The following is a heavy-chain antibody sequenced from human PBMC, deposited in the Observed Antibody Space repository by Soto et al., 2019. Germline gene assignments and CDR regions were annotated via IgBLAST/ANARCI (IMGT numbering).Heavy chain of an antibody. CDR1: GFTFDDYA. Sequence: GGSLRLSCAASGFTFDDYAMHWVRQAPGKGLEWVSGISWNSGSIGYADSVQGRFTISRDNAKNSLYLQMNSLRAEDTALYYCAKELLYYGSGSYAVFDIWGQGTMVPVSS. J-gene: IGHJ3*02. D-gene: IGHD3-10*01. CDR2: ISWNSGSI. CDR3: AKELLYYGSGSYAVFDI. V-gene: IGHV3-9*01.